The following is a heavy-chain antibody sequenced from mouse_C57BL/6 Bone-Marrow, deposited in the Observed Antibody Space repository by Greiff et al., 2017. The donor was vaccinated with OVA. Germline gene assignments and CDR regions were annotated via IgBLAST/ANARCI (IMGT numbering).Heavy chain of an antibody. CDR1: GFTFSSYG. J-gene: IGHJ3*01. Sequence: EVKLVESGGDLVKPGGSLKLSCAASGFTFSSYGMSWVRQTPDKRLEWVATISSGGSYTYYPDSVKGRSTISIDNAKNTLYLQMSCLKSEDPAMYYCARRPFYYGYDGWFAYWGQGTLVTVSA. CDR2: ISSGGSYT. V-gene: IGHV5-6*02. D-gene: IGHD2-2*01. CDR3: ARRPFYYGYDGWFAY.